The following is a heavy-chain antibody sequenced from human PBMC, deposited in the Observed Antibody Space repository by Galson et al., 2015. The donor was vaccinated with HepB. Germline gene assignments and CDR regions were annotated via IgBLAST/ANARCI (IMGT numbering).Heavy chain of an antibody. CDR3: ASALIPYCSGLDY. CDR2: ISYDGSNK. J-gene: IGHJ4*02. Sequence: SLRLSCAAAGFTFSSYGMHWVRQAPGKGLEWVAVISYDGSNKYYADYVKDRFDISRDNSKNTIYLHMNSLKAEDKAVYYCASALIPYCSGLDYWGQGTLVTVSS. V-gene: IGHV3-30*09. CDR1: GFTFSSYG. D-gene: IGHD6-19*01.